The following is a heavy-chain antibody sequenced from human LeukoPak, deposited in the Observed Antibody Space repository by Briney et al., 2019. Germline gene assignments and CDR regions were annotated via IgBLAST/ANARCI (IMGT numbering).Heavy chain of an antibody. V-gene: IGHV3-11*04. D-gene: IGHD3-16*01. CDR1: DGSLINYY. Sequence: LSLTCGVYDGSLINYYCHWIRQAPGKGLEWVSYINSRVTTMFYADSVKGRFTISRDNAKNSLYLQMNSLRAEDTAVYYCARDPPWDWGQGTLVSVSS. CDR3: ARDPPWD. CDR2: INSRVTTM. J-gene: IGHJ4*02.